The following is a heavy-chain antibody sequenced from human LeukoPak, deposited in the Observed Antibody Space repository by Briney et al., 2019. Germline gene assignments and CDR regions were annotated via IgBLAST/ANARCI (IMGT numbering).Heavy chain of an antibody. CDR2: IIPIFGTA. V-gene: IGHV1-69*13. CDR1: GGTFSSYA. Sequence: ASVKVSCKASGGTFSSYAISWVRQAPGQGLEWMGGIIPIFGTANYAQKFQGRVTITADESTSTAYMELSSLRSEDTAVYYCAKDGNECGGDCGDAWGQGTLVTVSS. D-gene: IGHD2-21*01. CDR3: AKDGNECGGDCGDA. J-gene: IGHJ5*02.